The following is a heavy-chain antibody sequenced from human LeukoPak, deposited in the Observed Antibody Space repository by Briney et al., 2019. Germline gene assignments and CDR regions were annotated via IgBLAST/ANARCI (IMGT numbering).Heavy chain of an antibody. CDR1: GFTFSSYA. CDR2: ISYDGSNK. D-gene: IGHD4-17*01. CDR3: VKGGVSDYAFDP. Sequence: GRSLRLSCAASGFTFSSYAMHWVRQAPGKGLEWVAVISYDGSNKYYADSVKGRFTISRDNSKNTLYVQVNSLRAEDTAVYYCVKGGVSDYAFDPWGQGTLVTVSS. V-gene: IGHV3-30-3*01. J-gene: IGHJ5*02.